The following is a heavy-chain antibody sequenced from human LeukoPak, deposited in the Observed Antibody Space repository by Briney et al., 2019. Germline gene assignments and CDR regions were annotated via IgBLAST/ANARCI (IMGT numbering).Heavy chain of an antibody. Sequence: GGSLRLSCAASGFTFTEYWMSWVRQAPGKGLEWVSSISSSSSYIYYADSVKGRFTISRGNAKNSLYLQMNSLRAEDTAVYYCAREDYGDYWGQGTLVTVSS. CDR3: AREDYGDY. CDR2: ISSSSSYI. V-gene: IGHV3-21*01. J-gene: IGHJ4*02. CDR1: GFTFTEYW.